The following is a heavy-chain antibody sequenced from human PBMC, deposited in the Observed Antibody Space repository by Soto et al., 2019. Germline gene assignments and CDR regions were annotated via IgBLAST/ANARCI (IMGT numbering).Heavy chain of an antibody. J-gene: IGHJ5*02. D-gene: IGHD2-15*01. CDR1: GGSISSYY. Sequence: SETLSLTCTVSGGSISSYYWSWIRQPPGKGLEWIGYIYYSGSTNYNPSLKSRVTISVDTSKNQFSLKLSSVTAADTAVYYCARRWSGGSCRHWFDPWGQGTLVTVSS. V-gene: IGHV4-59*01. CDR3: ARRWSGGSCRHWFDP. CDR2: IYYSGST.